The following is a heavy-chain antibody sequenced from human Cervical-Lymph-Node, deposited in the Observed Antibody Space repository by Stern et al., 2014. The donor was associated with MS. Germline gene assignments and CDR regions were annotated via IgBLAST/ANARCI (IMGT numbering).Heavy chain of an antibody. V-gene: IGHV1-69*01. CDR2: SVPLFGKP. CDR3: ASPLTATSVPFGYYGMDV. CDR1: GGTFSNYA. D-gene: IGHD4-17*01. J-gene: IGHJ6*02. Sequence: VQLVESGAEVKKPGSSVKVSCKASGGTFSNYATSWVRQAPGQGLEWMGGSVPLFGKPNYAQKFQGRVTITADESTSTAYMDLSSLRSEDTAVYYCASPLTATSVPFGYYGMDVWGQGTTVTVS.